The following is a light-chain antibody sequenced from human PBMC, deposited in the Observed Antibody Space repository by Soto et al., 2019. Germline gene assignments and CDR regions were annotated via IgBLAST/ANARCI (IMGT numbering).Light chain of an antibody. V-gene: IGLV1-44*01. J-gene: IGLJ2*01. CDR3: QAWDSSSHVV. CDR1: RSNIGSHP. CDR2: NKN. Sequence: QSVLTQPPSASGTPGQRVTVSCSGSRSNIGSHPVHWYQQLPGTAPKLLIFNKNLRPSGVPDRFSGSNSGNTATLTISGTQAMDEADYYCQAWDSSSHVVFGGGTKLTVL.